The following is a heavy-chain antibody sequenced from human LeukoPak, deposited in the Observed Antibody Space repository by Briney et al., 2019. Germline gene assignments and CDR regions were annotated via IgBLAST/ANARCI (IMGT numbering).Heavy chain of an antibody. V-gene: IGHV4-38-2*02. CDR3: ARDLGYRDGNGSDAFDI. Sequence: SETLSLTCTVSGYSISSGYYWGWIRQPPGKGLEWIGSIYHSGSTYYNPSLKSRVAISVDTSRDQFFLRLSSVTAADTAVYYCARDLGYRDGNGSDAFDIWGQGTMVTVSS. J-gene: IGHJ3*02. CDR1: GYSISSGYY. CDR2: IYHSGST. D-gene: IGHD3-22*01.